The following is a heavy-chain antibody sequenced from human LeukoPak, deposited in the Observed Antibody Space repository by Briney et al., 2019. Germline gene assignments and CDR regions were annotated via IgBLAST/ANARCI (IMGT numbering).Heavy chain of an antibody. V-gene: IGHV4-39*01. Sequence: SETLSLTCTVSGGSITSGTYYWAWFRQPPGKGLEWIVSIYSSGSTYYNPSLKSRVTISADTSKNQFSLNLSSVTAADTAVYYCARHPWAWGLRYFDNGAFDIWGQGTMVTVSS. CDR1: GGSITSGTYY. CDR3: ARHPWAWGLRYFDNGAFDI. J-gene: IGHJ3*02. D-gene: IGHD3-9*01. CDR2: IYSSGST.